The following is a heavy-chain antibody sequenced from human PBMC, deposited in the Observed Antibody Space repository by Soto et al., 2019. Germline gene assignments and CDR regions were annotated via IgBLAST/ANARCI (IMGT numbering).Heavy chain of an antibody. CDR1: GFSVSSNY. D-gene: IGHD4-17*01. CDR2: IYSGGST. CDR3: ATRSVTAPR. J-gene: IGHJ4*02. Sequence: EVQLVESGGGLVQPGGSLRLSCAASGFSVSSNYMSWVRQAPGKGLECVSLIYSGGSTYYADSVKGRFTISRHNFNNTLYLQMTSLSRDDTAVYYCATRSVTAPRWGQGTLVTVSS. V-gene: IGHV3-53*04.